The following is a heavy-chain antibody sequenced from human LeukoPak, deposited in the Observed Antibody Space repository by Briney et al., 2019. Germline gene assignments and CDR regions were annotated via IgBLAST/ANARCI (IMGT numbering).Heavy chain of an antibody. CDR3: ARDRVPGESWFDP. D-gene: IGHD3-16*01. Sequence: GGSLRLSCAASGFTFSDYAIHWVRQSPGGGLEWVAAITYDGTNKYYADSVKGRFTISRENSKNTLSLQMTSLRPEDTAVYYCARDRVPGESWFDPWGQGTLVTVSS. J-gene: IGHJ5*02. CDR2: ITYDGTNK. CDR1: GFTFSDYA. V-gene: IGHV3-30-3*01.